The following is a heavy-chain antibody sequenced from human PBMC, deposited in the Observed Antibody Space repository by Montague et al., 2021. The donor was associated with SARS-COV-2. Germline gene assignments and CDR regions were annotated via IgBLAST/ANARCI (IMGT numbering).Heavy chain of an antibody. CDR1: GGSISSGSYY. J-gene: IGHJ6*02. Sequence: TLSLTCTGSGGSISSGSYYWSWIRQPAGKGLEWIGRIYTSGSTNYNPSLKSRVTISVDTSKNQFSLKLSSVTAADTAVYYCARDRVDRYSGSRTAYGMDVWGQGTTVTVSS. CDR3: ARDRVDRYSGSRTAYGMDV. D-gene: IGHD1-26*01. V-gene: IGHV4-61*02. CDR2: IYTSGST.